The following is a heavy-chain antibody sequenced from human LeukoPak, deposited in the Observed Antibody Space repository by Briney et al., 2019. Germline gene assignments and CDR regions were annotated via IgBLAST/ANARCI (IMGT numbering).Heavy chain of an antibody. V-gene: IGHV4-4*07. Sequence: SETLSLTCTVSGGSISSYYWSWIRQPAGKGLEWIGRIYTSGSTNYNPSLKSRVTMSVDTSKNQFSLKLSSVTAADTAVYHCAKEDIVVVPAAMGGYYYYYMDVWGKGTTVTVSS. J-gene: IGHJ6*03. CDR1: GGSISSYY. CDR2: IYTSGST. CDR3: AKEDIVVVPAAMGGYYYYYMDV. D-gene: IGHD2-2*01.